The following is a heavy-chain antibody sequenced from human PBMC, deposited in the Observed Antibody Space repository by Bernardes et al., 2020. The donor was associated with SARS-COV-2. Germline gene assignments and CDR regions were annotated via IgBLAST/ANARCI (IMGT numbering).Heavy chain of an antibody. CDR3: ARGNWVEYYDLTGNLDL. D-gene: IGHD3-3*01. J-gene: IGHJ5*02. Sequence: PGQRLEWMGRITPNSGGPTYAQKFQGRVTMTRDTSINTAYMEVTRLTSDDTDVYYCARGNWVEYYDLTGNLDLWGKGTLV. V-gene: IGHV1-2*02. CDR2: ITPNSGGP.